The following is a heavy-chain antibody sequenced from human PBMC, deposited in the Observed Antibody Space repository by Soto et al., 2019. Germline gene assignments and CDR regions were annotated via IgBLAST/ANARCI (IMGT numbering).Heavy chain of an antibody. D-gene: IGHD2-15*01. J-gene: IGHJ4*02. V-gene: IGHV4-59*08. CDR3: ARYSYCDFAVYYFDY. Sequence: SETLSLTCTVSGGSISSYYWSWIRQPPGKGLEWIGYIYFSGTTNYNPSLRSQVTISVDTSKNQFSLKLSSVTAADTAVYYCARYSYCDFAVYYFDYWGQGTLVTVSS. CDR1: GGSISSYY. CDR2: IYFSGTT.